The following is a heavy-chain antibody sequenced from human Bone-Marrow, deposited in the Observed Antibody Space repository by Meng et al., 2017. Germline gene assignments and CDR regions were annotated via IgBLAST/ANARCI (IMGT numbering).Heavy chain of an antibody. CDR3: ARGGYCSGGSCT. CDR2: ISYSGNT. Sequence: QVQRQESGPALVKPSETLSPTCTVSGDSISSYYCSWIRHPPGKGLEWIGYISYSGNTNSITSLKSRVTLSVDTSKTQFSLRLSSVTAADTAVYYCARGGYCSGGSCTWGPGTLVTVSS. J-gene: IGHJ1*01. V-gene: IGHV4-59*01. CDR1: GDSISSYY. D-gene: IGHD2-15*01.